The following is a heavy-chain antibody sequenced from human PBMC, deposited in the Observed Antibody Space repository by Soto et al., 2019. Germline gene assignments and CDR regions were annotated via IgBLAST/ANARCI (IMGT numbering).Heavy chain of an antibody. CDR3: AITRGYSYGYDY. CDR1: GFTFSSYS. D-gene: IGHD5-18*01. J-gene: IGHJ4*02. Sequence: EVQLVESGGGLVKPGGSLRLSCAASGFTFSSYSMNWVRQAPGKGLEWVSSISSSSSYIYYADSVNGRFTISRDNAKNSLCLQMNSLRAEDTAVYYCAITRGYSYGYDYWGQGTLVTVSS. V-gene: IGHV3-21*01. CDR2: ISSSSSYI.